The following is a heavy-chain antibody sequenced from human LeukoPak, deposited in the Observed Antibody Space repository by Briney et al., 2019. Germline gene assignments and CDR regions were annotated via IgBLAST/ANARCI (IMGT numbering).Heavy chain of an antibody. CDR3: ASHYCSSTSCYPEYFQH. V-gene: IGHV1-18*01. CDR2: ISAYNGNT. D-gene: IGHD2-2*01. J-gene: IGHJ1*01. Sequence: ASVKVSCKASGYTFTSYGISWVRPAPGQGLEWMGWISAYNGNTNYAQKLQGRVTMTTDTSTSTAYMELRSLRSDDTAVYYCASHYCSSTSCYPEYFQHWGQGTLVTVSS. CDR1: GYTFTSYG.